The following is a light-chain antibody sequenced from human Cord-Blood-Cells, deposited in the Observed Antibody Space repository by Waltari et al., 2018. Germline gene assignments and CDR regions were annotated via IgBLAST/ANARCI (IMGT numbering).Light chain of an antibody. CDR1: SSDVGGYNY. CDR3: SSYTSSSTLEV. V-gene: IGLV2-14*01. J-gene: IGLJ3*02. CDR2: DVS. Sequence: QSALTQPASVSGSPGQSLTISCTGPSSDVGGYNYVSWYQQHPGKAPKLMIYDVSNRPSGVSNRFSGSKSGNTASLTISGLQAEDEADYYCSSYTSSSTLEVFGGGTKLTVL.